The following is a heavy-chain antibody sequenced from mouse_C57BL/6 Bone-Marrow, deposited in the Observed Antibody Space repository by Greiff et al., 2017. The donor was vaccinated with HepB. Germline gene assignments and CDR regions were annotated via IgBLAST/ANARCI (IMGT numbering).Heavy chain of an antibody. CDR3: ARSDDDDDGLYYAMDY. J-gene: IGHJ4*01. Sequence: QVQLQQPGAELVKPGASVKLSCKASGYTFTSYWMHWVKQRPGQGLEWIGMIHPNSGSTNYNEKFKSKATLTVDKSSSTAYMQLSSLTSEDSAVYYCARSDDDDDGLYYAMDYWGQGTSVTVSS. V-gene: IGHV1-64*01. CDR1: GYTFTSYW. CDR2: IHPNSGST. D-gene: IGHD2-4*01.